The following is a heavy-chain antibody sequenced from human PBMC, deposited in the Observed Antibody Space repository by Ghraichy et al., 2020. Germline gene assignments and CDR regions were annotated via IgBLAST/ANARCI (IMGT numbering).Heavy chain of an antibody. D-gene: IGHD3-3*01. CDR1: GGSVSSGSYY. CDR3: ARANSDFWSGYYSWFDP. V-gene: IGHV4-61*01. CDR2: IYYSGST. Sequence: SQTLSLTCTVSGGSVSSGSYYCSWIRQPPGKGLEWIGYIYYSGSTNYNPSLKSLVPISVDTSKNQFSLKLSSVTAADTAVYYCARANSDFWSGYYSWFDPWGQGTLVTVSS. J-gene: IGHJ5*02.